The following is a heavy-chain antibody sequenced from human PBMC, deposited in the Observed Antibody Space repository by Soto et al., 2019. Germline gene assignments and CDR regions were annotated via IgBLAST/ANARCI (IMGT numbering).Heavy chain of an antibody. V-gene: IGHV3-15*07. J-gene: IGHJ4*02. Sequence: GGSLRLSCAASGFTFSNVWMNWVRQAPGKGLEWVGRIKSKTDGGTTDYTAPVKGRFTISRDDSKNTLYLQMNSLKTEDTAVYYCTADLIGTYYSPYDYWGQGILVTVSS. D-gene: IGHD3-10*01. CDR2: IKSKTDGGTT. CDR3: TADLIGTYYSPYDY. CDR1: GFTFSNVW.